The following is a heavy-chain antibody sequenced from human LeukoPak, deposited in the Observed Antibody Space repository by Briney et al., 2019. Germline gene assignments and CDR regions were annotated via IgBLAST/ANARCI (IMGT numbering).Heavy chain of an antibody. V-gene: IGHV4-59*08. Sequence: PSETLSLTCTVSAGSISNYYWSWIRQSPGKGLEWIGYIYFSGSSNYNPSLKSRVTMSVDTSKNQFSLRLNSVNAADTAVYYCARHVRSGYNLLDYWGQGTLVTVSS. D-gene: IGHD5-24*01. J-gene: IGHJ4*02. CDR1: AGSISNYY. CDR2: IYFSGSS. CDR3: ARHVRSGYNLLDY.